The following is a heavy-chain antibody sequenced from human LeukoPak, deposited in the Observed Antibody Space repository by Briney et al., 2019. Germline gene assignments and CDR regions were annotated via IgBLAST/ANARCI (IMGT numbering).Heavy chain of an antibody. J-gene: IGHJ4*02. V-gene: IGHV3-23*01. CDR3: AKVMITFGGVIGIFDY. CDR1: GFTFSSYA. D-gene: IGHD3-16*02. Sequence: PGGSLRLSCAASGFTFSSYAMSWVRQAPGKGLEWVSAISGSGGSTYYADSVKGRFTISRDNSKNTLYLQINSLRAEDTAVYYCAKVMITFGGVIGIFDYWGQGTLVTVSS. CDR2: ISGSGGST.